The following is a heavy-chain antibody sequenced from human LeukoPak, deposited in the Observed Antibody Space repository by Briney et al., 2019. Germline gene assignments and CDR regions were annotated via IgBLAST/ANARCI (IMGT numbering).Heavy chain of an antibody. J-gene: IGHJ4*02. CDR3: AKPALMSSGYYFDY. CDR1: GFTFSNYN. Sequence: KPGGSLRLSCAASGFTFSNYNMNWVRQAPGKGLEWVSSISSSNNYIYYADSVKGRFTISRDNSQNTLYLQMNSLRAEDTALYYCAKPALMSSGYYFDYWGQGTLVTVSS. CDR2: ISSSNNYI. D-gene: IGHD3-22*01. V-gene: IGHV3-21*04.